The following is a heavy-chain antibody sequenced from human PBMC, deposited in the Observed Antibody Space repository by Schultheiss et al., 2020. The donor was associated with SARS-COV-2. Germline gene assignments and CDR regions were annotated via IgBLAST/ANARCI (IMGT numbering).Heavy chain of an antibody. CDR1: GYTFNTFW. CDR3: ARDKYYYDSTSSLFDY. CDR2: IYPGDSDT. Sequence: GESLKISCKATGYTFNTFWIGWVRQMPGKGLEWMGIIYPGDSDTRYSPSFQGQVTISADKSISTAYLQWSSLKASDTAMYYCARDKYYYDSTSSLFDYWGQGTLVTVSS. D-gene: IGHD3-22*01. V-gene: IGHV5-51*01. J-gene: IGHJ4*02.